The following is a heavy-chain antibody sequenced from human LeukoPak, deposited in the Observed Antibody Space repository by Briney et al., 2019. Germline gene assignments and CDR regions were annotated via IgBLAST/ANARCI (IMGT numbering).Heavy chain of an antibody. Sequence: GGSLRLSCAASGFTVSSNYMSWVRQAPGKGLEWVSVIYSGGSTYYADSVKGRFTISRDNSKNTLYLQMNSLRAEDTAVYYCARDRKAVNYYDSSGFQTTQNAFDIWGQGTMVTVSS. CDR1: GFTVSSNY. J-gene: IGHJ3*02. D-gene: IGHD3-22*01. CDR2: IYSGGST. V-gene: IGHV3-66*01. CDR3: ARDRKAVNYYDSSGFQTTQNAFDI.